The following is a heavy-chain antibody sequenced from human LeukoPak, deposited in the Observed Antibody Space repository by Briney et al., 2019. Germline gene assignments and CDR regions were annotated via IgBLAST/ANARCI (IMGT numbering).Heavy chain of an antibody. D-gene: IGHD3-22*01. CDR2: ISHSGST. J-gene: IGHJ4*02. V-gene: IGHV4-38-2*01. CDR3: VRHSRTYYYDSSGYYYY. Sequence: SETLSLTCAVSGYSISSGFYWGWIRQPPGKGLEWIGSISHSGSTYYTPSLKGRVTLSVDTSKNQFSLKLTSVTAADTAVYYCVRHSRTYYYDSSGYYYYWGQGTLVTVSS. CDR1: GYSISSGFY.